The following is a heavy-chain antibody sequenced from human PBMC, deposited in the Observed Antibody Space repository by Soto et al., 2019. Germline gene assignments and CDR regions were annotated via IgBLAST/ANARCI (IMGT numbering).Heavy chain of an antibody. CDR2: IYSDGTT. D-gene: IGHD6-6*01. CDR3: AILSN. Sequence: GGSLRLSCAASGFTVSSNYMNWVRQAPGKGLEWLSIIYSDGTTYYADSVKGRFTISRDNFKNTLYLQMNNLRAEDTAVYYCAILSNWGQGTLVTAPQ. J-gene: IGHJ4*02. V-gene: IGHV3-53*01. CDR1: GFTVSSNY.